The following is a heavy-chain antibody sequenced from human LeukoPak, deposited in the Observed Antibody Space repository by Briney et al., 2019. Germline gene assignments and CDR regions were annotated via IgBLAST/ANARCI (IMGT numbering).Heavy chain of an antibody. Sequence: SETLSLTCTVSGGSISSYYWSWIRQPAGKGLEWIGRIYTSESTNYNPSLKSRVTISVDKSKNQFSLKLSSVTAADTAVYYCARAYYDFWSGYFPAFYIWGQGTMVTVSS. CDR3: ARAYYDFWSGYFPAFYI. CDR2: IYTSEST. V-gene: IGHV4-4*07. D-gene: IGHD3-3*01. J-gene: IGHJ3*02. CDR1: GGSISSYY.